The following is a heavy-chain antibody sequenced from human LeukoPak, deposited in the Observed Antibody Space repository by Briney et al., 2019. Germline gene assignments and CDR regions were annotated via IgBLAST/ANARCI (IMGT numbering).Heavy chain of an antibody. V-gene: IGHV1-69*01. Sequence: SSVKVSCKASGGTFISYAISWVRQAPGQGLEWMGGIIPIFGTANYAQKFQGRVTINADESTSTAYMELSSLRSEHTAVYYCARDRGIVVVPAAEYYYYYMDVWGKGTTVTVSS. CDR1: GGTFISYA. CDR2: IIPIFGTA. D-gene: IGHD2-2*01. CDR3: ARDRGIVVVPAAEYYYYYMDV. J-gene: IGHJ6*03.